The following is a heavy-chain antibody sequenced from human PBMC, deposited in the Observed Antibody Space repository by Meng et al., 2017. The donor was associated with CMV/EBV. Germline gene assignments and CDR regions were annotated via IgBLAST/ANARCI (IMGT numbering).Heavy chain of an antibody. V-gene: IGHV4-61*08. D-gene: IGHD2-15*01. CDR2: IYYSGST. CDR1: GGSISSGGYY. Sequence: SETLSLTCTVSGGSISSGGYYWSWIRQHPGKGLEWIGYIYYSGSTNYNPSLKSRVTISVDTSKNQFSLKLSSVTAADTAVYYCARGGDGYCSGGSCYSSYYYGMDVWGQGTTVTVSS. CDR3: ARGGDGYCSGGSCYSSYYYGMDV. J-gene: IGHJ6*02.